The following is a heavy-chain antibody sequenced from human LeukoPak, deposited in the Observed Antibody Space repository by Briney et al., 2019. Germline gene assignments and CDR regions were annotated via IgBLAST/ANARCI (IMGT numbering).Heavy chain of an antibody. V-gene: IGHV3-48*01. CDR1: GFTFSTYG. Sequence: GGSLRLSCAASGFTFSTYGMNWVRQAPGKGLEWVSYISSSASTIYYADSVKGRFTISRDNAKNSLYLQMNSLRAEDTAVYYCAILDVDTAMVYDAFDIWGQGTMVTVSS. D-gene: IGHD5-18*01. J-gene: IGHJ3*02. CDR3: AILDVDTAMVYDAFDI. CDR2: ISSSASTI.